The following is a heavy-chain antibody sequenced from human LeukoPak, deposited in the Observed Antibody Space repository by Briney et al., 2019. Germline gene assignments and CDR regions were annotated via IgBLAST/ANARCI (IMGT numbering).Heavy chain of an antibody. V-gene: IGHV1-18*01. J-gene: IGHJ5*02. CDR1: GYTFSSYG. CDR3: ARGILADDIMTGP. D-gene: IGHD3-9*01. CDR2: VSAYNGDT. Sequence: ASVTVSWKTSGYTFSSYGITWVRQAPGQGLEWMGWVSAYNGDTKYAQKLQDRVTMTTDTSTTTAYMELRSLRSDDTAVYYCARGILADDIMTGPWGQGTRVTVSS.